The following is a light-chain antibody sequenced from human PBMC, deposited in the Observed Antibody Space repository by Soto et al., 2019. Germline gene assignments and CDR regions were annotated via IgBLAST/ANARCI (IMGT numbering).Light chain of an antibody. J-gene: IGLJ1*01. Sequence: QPVLTQPASVSGSPGQSITISCTGTSSDVGGYNYVSWYQHHPGKAPKLMIYDVSNRPSGVSNRFSGSKSGNTASLTISGLQAEDEADYYCNSYTDSSTSSVFGTGTQLTVL. CDR1: SSDVGGYNY. CDR2: DVS. CDR3: NSYTDSSTSSV. V-gene: IGLV2-14*03.